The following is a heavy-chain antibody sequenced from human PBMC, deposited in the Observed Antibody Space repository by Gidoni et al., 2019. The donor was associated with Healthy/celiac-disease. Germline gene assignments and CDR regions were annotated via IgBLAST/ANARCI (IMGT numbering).Heavy chain of an antibody. D-gene: IGHD1-26*01. Sequence: QMQLVQSGPEVKKPGTSEKVSCKASGFTFTSSAVQWVRQARGQRLEWIGWIVVGSGNTNYAQKFQERVTITRDMSTSTAYMELSILRSEDTAVYYCAATRIVGATGDFDYLGQGTLVTVSS. CDR2: IVVGSGNT. V-gene: IGHV1-58*01. J-gene: IGHJ4*02. CDR1: GFTFTSSA. CDR3: AATRIVGATGDFDY.